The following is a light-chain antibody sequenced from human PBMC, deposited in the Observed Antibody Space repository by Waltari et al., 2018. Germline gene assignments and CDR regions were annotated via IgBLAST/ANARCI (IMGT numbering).Light chain of an antibody. CDR3: SSYTSRYTYVL. CDR1: SGDVGGYDY. CDR2: EVS. V-gene: IGLV2-14*01. J-gene: IGLJ2*01. Sequence: QSALTQPASVSGSPGQSITISCTGTSGDVGGYDYVSWYQQRPGEAPKLMIYEVSNRPSGVSDRFSGSKSGNTASLTISGLQAEDEANYYCSSYTSRYTYVLFGGGTKLTVL.